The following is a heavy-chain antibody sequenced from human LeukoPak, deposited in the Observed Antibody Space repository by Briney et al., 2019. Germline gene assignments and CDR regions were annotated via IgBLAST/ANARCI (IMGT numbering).Heavy chain of an antibody. J-gene: IGHJ3*02. CDR3: ANARSGPNDAFDI. CDR1: GFTFNNYG. Sequence: PGGSLRLSCAASGFTFNNYGMRWVRQAPGKGLEWVTFIRYDGSNKYYVDSVKGRFTISRDNSKNTMYLQMNSLRTEDTAVYYCANARSGPNDAFDIWGQGTMVTVSS. V-gene: IGHV3-30*02. CDR2: IRYDGSNK. D-gene: IGHD5-12*01.